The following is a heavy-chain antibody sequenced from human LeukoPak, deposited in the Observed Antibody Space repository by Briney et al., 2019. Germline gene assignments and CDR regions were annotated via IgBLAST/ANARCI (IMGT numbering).Heavy chain of an antibody. J-gene: IGHJ4*02. CDR2: IRYHGRDK. V-gene: IGHV3-30*02. Sequence: GGSLRLSCAASGFTFSSYGMHWVRQAPGKGLEWVAFIRYHGRDKYYGDSVKGRFTISRDNYRNTLYLQMDSLRGEDTAVYYCADSPYGDWSFDFWGQGTLVTVSS. D-gene: IGHD4-17*01. CDR1: GFTFSSYG. CDR3: ADSPYGDWSFDF.